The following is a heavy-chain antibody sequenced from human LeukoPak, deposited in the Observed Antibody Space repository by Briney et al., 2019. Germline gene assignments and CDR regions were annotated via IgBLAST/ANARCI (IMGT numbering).Heavy chain of an antibody. J-gene: IGHJ5*02. CDR2: IYTSGST. V-gene: IGHV4-4*07. D-gene: IGHD2-15*01. Sequence: SETLSLTCTVSGGSISSYYWSWIRRPAGKGLEWIGRIYTSGSTNYNPSLKSRVTMSVDTSKNQFSLKLSSVTAADTAVYYCAREDIVVVVAATEYNWFDPWGQGTLVTVSS. CDR1: GGSISSYY. CDR3: AREDIVVVVAATEYNWFDP.